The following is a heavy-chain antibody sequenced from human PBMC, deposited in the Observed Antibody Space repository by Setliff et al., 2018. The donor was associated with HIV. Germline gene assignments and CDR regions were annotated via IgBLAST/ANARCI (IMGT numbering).Heavy chain of an antibody. Sequence: SETLSLTCTVSGGSISSYYWSWIRQPPGKGLEWIGYIHYSGSTNYNPSLKSRVTISVDTSKNQFSLKLSSVTAADTAVYYCARGGYSSGWSDMDVWGKGTTVTVSS. CDR2: IHYSGST. D-gene: IGHD6-19*01. CDR3: ARGGYSSGWSDMDV. J-gene: IGHJ6*03. V-gene: IGHV4-59*01. CDR1: GGSISSYY.